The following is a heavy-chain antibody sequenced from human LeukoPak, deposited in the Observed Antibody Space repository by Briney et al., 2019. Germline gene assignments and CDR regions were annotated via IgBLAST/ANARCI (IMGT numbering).Heavy chain of an antibody. CDR3: ARDRTVAGLPFDY. D-gene: IGHD6-19*01. J-gene: IGHJ4*02. CDR1: GFTFSSYA. V-gene: IGHV3-30*04. CDR2: ISYDGSNK. Sequence: GGSLRLSCAASGFTFSSYAMHWVRQAPGKGLEWVAVISYDGSNKYYADSVKGRFTISRDNSKNTLYLQMNSLRAEDTAVYYCARDRTVAGLPFDYWGQGTLVTVSS.